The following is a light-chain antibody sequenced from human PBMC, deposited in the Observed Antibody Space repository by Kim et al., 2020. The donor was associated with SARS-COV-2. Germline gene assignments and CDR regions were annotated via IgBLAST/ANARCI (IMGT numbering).Light chain of an antibody. V-gene: IGKV3-20*01. J-gene: IGKJ1*01. CDR3: QQYGSSPRT. CDR2: GES. CDR1: QSVSSSY. Sequence: EIVLTQSPGTLSLSPGERATLSCRASQSVSSSYLAWYQQKPGQAPRLLIYGESSRATGIPDRFSGSGSGTDFTLTISRLEPEDFAVYYCQQYGSSPRTFGQGTKVDIK.